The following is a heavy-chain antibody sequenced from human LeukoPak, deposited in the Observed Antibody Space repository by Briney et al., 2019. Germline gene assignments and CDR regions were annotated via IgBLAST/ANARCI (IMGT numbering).Heavy chain of an antibody. V-gene: IGHV3-23*01. CDR2: ISGSPDNT. J-gene: IGHJ4*02. CDR1: GFTFRSYA. Sequence: PGGSLRLSCVVSGFTFRSYAMYWVRQAPGKGLEWVSEISGSPDNTYYADSVKGRLATSRDDSRNTLYLQMNSLRAEDTAVYYCARLVGVSPLDFWGQGTPVTVSS. CDR3: ARLVGVSPLDF. D-gene: IGHD3-16*01.